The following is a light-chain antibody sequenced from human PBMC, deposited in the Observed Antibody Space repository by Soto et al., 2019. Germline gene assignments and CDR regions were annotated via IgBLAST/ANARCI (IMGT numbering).Light chain of an antibody. Sequence: QSALTQPASVSGSPGQSITISCTGTSSDVGGYNYVSCYQQHPGKAPKLMIYDVSNRPSGVSNRFSGSKSGNTASLTISGLQAEDEADYYCSSYTSSSPLVFGGGSKLTVL. CDR1: SSDVGGYNY. CDR3: SSYTSSSPLV. V-gene: IGLV2-14*01. J-gene: IGLJ2*01. CDR2: DVS.